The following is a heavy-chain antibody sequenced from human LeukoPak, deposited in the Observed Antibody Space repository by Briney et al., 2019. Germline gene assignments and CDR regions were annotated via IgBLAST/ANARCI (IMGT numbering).Heavy chain of an antibody. CDR1: GFTFSSSW. CDR3: AAVGTANWFDP. CDR2: INSDESST. Sequence: PGGSLRLSCAASGFTFSSSWMHWVRQAPGKGLVWVSRINSDESSTNYADSVQGRFTISRDNAKNTLYLQMNSLRAEDTAVYYCAAVGTANWFDPWGQGTLVTVSS. D-gene: IGHD4-23*01. V-gene: IGHV3-74*01. J-gene: IGHJ5*02.